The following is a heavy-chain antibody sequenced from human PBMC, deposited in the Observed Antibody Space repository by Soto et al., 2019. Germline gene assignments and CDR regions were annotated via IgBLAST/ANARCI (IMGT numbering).Heavy chain of an antibody. J-gene: IGHJ4*02. CDR2: IIPILGIA. V-gene: IGHV1-69*02. Sequence: GASVKVSCKASGGTFSSYTISWVRQAPGQGLEWMGRIIPILGIANYAQKFQGRVTITADKYTSTAHMEMSSLRSEDTSVYYCASLPVTGTWDYGGQGTLVNVS. CDR1: GGTFSSYT. D-gene: IGHD1-20*01. CDR3: ASLPVTGTWDY.